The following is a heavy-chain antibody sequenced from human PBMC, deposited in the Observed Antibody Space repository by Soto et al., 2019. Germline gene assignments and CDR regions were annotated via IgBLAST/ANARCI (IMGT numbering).Heavy chain of an antibody. CDR1: GFTFSSYA. CDR2: ISYDGSNK. D-gene: IGHD2-21*01. Sequence: QVQLVESGGGVVQPGRSLRLSCAASGFTFSSYAMHWVRQAPGKGLEWVAVISYDGSNKYYADSVKGRFTISRDNSKNTLYLQMNSLKAEDTAVYYCARDQGWACRGYFDYWGQGTLVSASS. V-gene: IGHV3-30-3*01. CDR3: ARDQGWACRGYFDY. J-gene: IGHJ4*02.